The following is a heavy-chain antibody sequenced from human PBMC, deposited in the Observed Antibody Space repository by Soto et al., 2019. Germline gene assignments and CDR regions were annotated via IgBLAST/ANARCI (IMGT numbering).Heavy chain of an antibody. Sequence: SETLSLTCAVYGGSFSGYYWSWIRQPPEKGLEWIGEINHSGSTNYNPSLKSRVTISVDTSKNQFSLKLSSVTAADTAVYYCAIVGVSKAYGDYALLEYFQHWGQGTLVTVSS. D-gene: IGHD4-17*01. CDR1: GGSFSGYY. CDR3: AIVGVSKAYGDYALLEYFQH. CDR2: INHSGST. J-gene: IGHJ1*01. V-gene: IGHV4-34*01.